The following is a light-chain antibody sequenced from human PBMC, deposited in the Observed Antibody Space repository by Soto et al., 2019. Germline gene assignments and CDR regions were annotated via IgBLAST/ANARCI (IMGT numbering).Light chain of an antibody. J-gene: IGLJ3*02. CDR2: GNS. V-gene: IGLV1-40*01. CDR1: SSNIGAGYD. Sequence: QAVVTQPPSVSGAPGQRVTISCTGSSSNIGAGYDVYWYQQLPGTAPKLLIYGNSNRPSGVPDRFSGSKSGTSASLAITGLRAEDEADYYCQSYDSSLSGWVFGGGTKVTVL. CDR3: QSYDSSLSGWV.